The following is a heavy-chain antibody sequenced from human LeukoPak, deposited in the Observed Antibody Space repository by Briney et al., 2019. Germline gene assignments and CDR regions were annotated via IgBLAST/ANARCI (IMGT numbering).Heavy chain of an antibody. D-gene: IGHD2-2*01. J-gene: IGHJ3*02. CDR3: ARDIVAAAIRDAFDI. CDR2: ISYDGSNK. CDR1: GFTFSSYA. V-gene: IGHV3-30-3*01. Sequence: GGSLRLSCAASGFTFSSYAMHWVRQAPGKGLEWVAVISYDGSNKYYADSVKGRFTISRDNSKNTLYLQMNSLRAEDTAVYYCARDIVAAAIRDAFDIWGQGTMVTVSS.